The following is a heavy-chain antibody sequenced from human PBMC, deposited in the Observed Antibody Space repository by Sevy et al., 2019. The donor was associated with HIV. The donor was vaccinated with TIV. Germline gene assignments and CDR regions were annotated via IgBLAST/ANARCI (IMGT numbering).Heavy chain of an antibody. J-gene: IGHJ4*02. D-gene: IGHD5-18*01. V-gene: IGHV3-23*01. CDR1: GFTFSSFA. Sequence: GGSLRLSCAASGFTFSSFAMGWVRQAPGKGLDWISVISGTGDYTYYADSVKGRFTISSDNSKKTLFLQMNSLRAEDTAIFYCAKKMGGGSGMAFLVDYWGQGTLVTVSS. CDR3: AKKMGGGSGMAFLVDY. CDR2: ISGTGDYT.